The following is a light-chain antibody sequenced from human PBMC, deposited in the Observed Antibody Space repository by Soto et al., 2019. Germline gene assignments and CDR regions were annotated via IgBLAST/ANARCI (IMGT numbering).Light chain of an antibody. Sequence: DIQMTQSPSTLSASVGDRVTITCRASQSISSWLAWYQQKPGKAPKLLIYAASSLQSGVPSRFSGSGSGTDFTLTISSLQPEDFATYYCQQSYSTPRSSTFGQGTRLEIK. CDR3: QQSYSTPRSST. CDR1: QSISSW. J-gene: IGKJ5*01. CDR2: AAS. V-gene: IGKV1-39*01.